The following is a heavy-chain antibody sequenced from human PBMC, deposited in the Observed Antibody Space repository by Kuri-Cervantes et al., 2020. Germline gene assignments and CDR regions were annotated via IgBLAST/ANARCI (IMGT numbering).Heavy chain of an antibody. CDR2: IKQDGSEK. V-gene: IGHV3-7*01. J-gene: IGHJ6*02. CDR1: GFTFSSYW. D-gene: IGHD2-15*01. CDR3: ARELGYCSGGSCWMNYYYYYGMDV. Sequence: GESLKIPCAASGFTFSSYWMSWVRQAPGKGLEWVANIKQDGSEKNYVDSVKGRFTISRDNAKNSLYLQMNSLRGEDTAIYYCARELGYCSGGSCWMNYYYYYGMDVWGQGTTVTVSS.